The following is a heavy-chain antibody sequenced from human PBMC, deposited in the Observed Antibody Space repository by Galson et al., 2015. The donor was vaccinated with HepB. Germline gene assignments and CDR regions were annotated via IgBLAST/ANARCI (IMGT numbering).Heavy chain of an antibody. CDR1: GGTFSSYA. CDR3: ARDRRAYYYDSSGYYYASDY. J-gene: IGHJ4*02. CDR2: IIPIFGTA. D-gene: IGHD3-22*01. Sequence: SVKVSCKASGGTFSSYAISWVRQAPGQGLEWMGGIIPIFGTANYAQKFQGRVTITADESTSTAYMELSSLRSEDTAVYYCARDRRAYYYDSSGYYYASDYWGQGTLVTVSS. V-gene: IGHV1-69*13.